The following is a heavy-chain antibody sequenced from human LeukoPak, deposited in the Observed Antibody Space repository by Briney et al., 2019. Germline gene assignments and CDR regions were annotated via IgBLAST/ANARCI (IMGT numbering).Heavy chain of an antibody. Sequence: TGGSLRLSCAASGFTVSSNYMSWVRQAPGKGLEWVSVIYSGGSTYYADSVKGRFTISRDNSKNTLYLQMNSLRAEDTAVYYCARGGYYGSGRYYFDSWGQGTLVTVSS. V-gene: IGHV3-66*01. J-gene: IGHJ4*02. D-gene: IGHD3-3*01. CDR1: GFTVSSNY. CDR2: IYSGGST. CDR3: ARGGYYGSGRYYFDS.